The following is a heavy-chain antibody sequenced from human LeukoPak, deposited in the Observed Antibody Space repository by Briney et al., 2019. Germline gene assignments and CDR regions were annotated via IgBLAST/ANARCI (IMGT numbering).Heavy chain of an antibody. CDR3: AKDLVAGRRAAWYFDL. Sequence: GGSLRLSCAASGFTFYSYAMSWVRQAPGKGLEWVSEISGSGGSTYYADSVKGRFTISRDNSKNTLYLQMNSLRAEDTAVYYCAKDLVAGRRAAWYFDLWGRGTLVTVSS. D-gene: IGHD2-21*01. CDR2: ISGSGGST. CDR1: GFTFYSYA. J-gene: IGHJ2*01. V-gene: IGHV3-23*01.